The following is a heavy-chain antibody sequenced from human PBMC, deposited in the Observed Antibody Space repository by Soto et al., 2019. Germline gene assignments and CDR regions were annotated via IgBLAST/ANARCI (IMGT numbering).Heavy chain of an antibody. CDR3: ARVGYSYGTDYWYFDL. J-gene: IGHJ2*01. CDR2: ISSSSSYI. V-gene: IGHV3-21*01. Sequence: EVQLVESGGGLVKPGGSLRLSCAASGFTFSSYSMNWVRQAPGKGLEWVSSISSSSSYISYEDSVKGRLTISRDNAKNSLYLQMNSLRAEDTAVYYCARVGYSYGTDYWYFDLWGRGTLVTVSS. D-gene: IGHD5-18*01. CDR1: GFTFSSYS.